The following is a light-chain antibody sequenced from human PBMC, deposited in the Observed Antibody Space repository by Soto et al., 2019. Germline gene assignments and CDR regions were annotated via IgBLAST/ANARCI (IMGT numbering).Light chain of an antibody. J-gene: IGKJ3*01. Sequence: DIVMTQSPDSLAVSLGERATINCKSSQSVLYNSNNKNYLAWYQQKPGQAPKMVIYWASTLESGVPDRFSGSGSGTNFTLTVSSLQAEDVAVYYCQQYRSSPFTCGPGTKVDIK. V-gene: IGKV4-1*01. CDR1: QSVLYNSNNKNY. CDR3: QQYRSSPFT. CDR2: WAS.